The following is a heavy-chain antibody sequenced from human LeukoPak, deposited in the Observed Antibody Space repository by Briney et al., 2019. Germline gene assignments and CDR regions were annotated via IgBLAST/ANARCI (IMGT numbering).Heavy chain of an antibody. Sequence: ASVKVSCKAAGYTFTGYYMFWVRQAPGQGLEWMGRINPNSGGTDYTQRFQGRVTMTRDTSISTAYMELSRLRSDDTAVYYCARGYCSGGSCYSVENWFDPWGQGTLVTVSS. CDR2: INPNSGGT. J-gene: IGHJ5*02. V-gene: IGHV1-2*06. CDR1: GYTFTGYY. CDR3: ARGYCSGGSCYSVENWFDP. D-gene: IGHD2-15*01.